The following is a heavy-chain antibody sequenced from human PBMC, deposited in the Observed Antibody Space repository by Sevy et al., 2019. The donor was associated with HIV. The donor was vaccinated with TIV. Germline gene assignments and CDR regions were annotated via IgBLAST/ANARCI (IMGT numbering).Heavy chain of an antibody. V-gene: IGHV3-30-3*01. CDR2: ISFDGTDK. J-gene: IGHJ3*01. CDR3: VRETTMLPRGAFDF. D-gene: IGHD3-10*01. Sequence: GVSLRLSCAASGFTFSSYPMHWVRQAPGKGLEGVSFISFDGTDKYYADSVKGRFTITRDNSKNTLFLQMNSLRAEDTAFYYCVRETTMLPRGAFDFWGQGTMVTVSS. CDR1: GFTFSSYP.